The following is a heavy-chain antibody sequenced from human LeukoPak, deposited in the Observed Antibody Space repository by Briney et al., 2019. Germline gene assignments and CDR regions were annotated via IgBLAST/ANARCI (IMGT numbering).Heavy chain of an antibody. CDR2: ISVGGERT. J-gene: IGHJ5*02. D-gene: IGHD6-19*01. CDR1: GIVFSNTA. V-gene: IGHV3-23*01. Sequence: GGSLRLSCAASGIVFSNTAMNWARQSPGRGLEWVSAISVGGERTFYPDSGKGRFSISRDNSKNMLYLQMNSLRADDTAIYYCGKDGGQYSSGPEFDPRGQGALVTVSS. CDR3: GKDGGQYSSGPEFDP.